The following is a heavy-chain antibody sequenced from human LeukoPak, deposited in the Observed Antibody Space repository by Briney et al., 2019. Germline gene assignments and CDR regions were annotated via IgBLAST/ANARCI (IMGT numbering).Heavy chain of an antibody. D-gene: IGHD3-10*01. J-gene: IGHJ4*02. V-gene: IGHV4-34*01. CDR2: INHSGST. CDR1: GGSFSGYY. CDR3: ARGKRLLLWFGELLAPRRFDY. Sequence: SETLSLTCAVYGGSFSGYYWSWIRQPPGKGLEWIGEINHSGSTNYNPSLKSRVTISVDTSKNQFSLKLSSVTAADTAVYYCARGKRLLLWFGELLAPRRFDYWGQGTLVTVSS.